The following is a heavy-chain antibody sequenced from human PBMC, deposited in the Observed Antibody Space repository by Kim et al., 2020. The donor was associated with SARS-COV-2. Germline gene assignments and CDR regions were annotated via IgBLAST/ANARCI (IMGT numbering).Heavy chain of an antibody. CDR3: ARDRRVVAWSIAARLGWFDP. J-gene: IGHJ5*02. CDR1: GYTFTSYY. Sequence: ASVKVSCKASGYTFTSYYMHWVRQAPGQGLEWMGIINPSGGSTSYAQKFQGRVTMTRDTSTSTVYMELSSLRSEDTAVYYCARDRRVVAWSIAARLGWFDPWGQGTLVTVSS. CDR2: INPSGGST. V-gene: IGHV1-46*01. D-gene: IGHD6-6*01.